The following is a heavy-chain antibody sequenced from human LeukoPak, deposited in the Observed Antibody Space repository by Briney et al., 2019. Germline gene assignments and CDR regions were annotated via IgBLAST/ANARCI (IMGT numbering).Heavy chain of an antibody. CDR3: AKGGHYSHFDY. V-gene: IGHV3-33*06. D-gene: IGHD3-10*01. CDR1: GFAFSSYG. J-gene: IGHJ4*02. Sequence: TGGSLRLSCAASGFAFSSYGMHWVRQAPGKGLEWVAVIWYDGSNKYHADSVKGRFTISRDNSMNTLYLQMNNLRAEDTAVYYCAKGGHYSHFDYWGQGTLVTVSS. CDR2: IWYDGSNK.